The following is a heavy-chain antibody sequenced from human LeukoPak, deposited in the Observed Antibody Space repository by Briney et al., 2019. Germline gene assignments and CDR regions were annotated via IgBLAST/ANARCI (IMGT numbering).Heavy chain of an antibody. CDR1: GFPFSHYS. J-gene: IGHJ3*01. CDR2: ISTNSATI. D-gene: IGHD2-8*01. CDR3: ATYSDTTGYFKEAYAT. Sequence: PGGSLRVSCLTSGFPFSHYSMNWVRQAPGKGLEWVAYISTNSATIFYGDSVKGRFVISRDNGKNVLNLQMTSLRVEDTAIYYCATYSDTTGYFKEAYATWGQGTLVTVSS. V-gene: IGHV3-48*01.